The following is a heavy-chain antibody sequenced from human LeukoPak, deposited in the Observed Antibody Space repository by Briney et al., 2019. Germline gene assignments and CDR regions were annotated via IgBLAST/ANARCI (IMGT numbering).Heavy chain of an antibody. CDR3: ARDPFSSGSY. D-gene: IGHD3-10*01. CDR2: IKQDGSEK. V-gene: IGHV3-7*01. CDR1: GVTFSSYW. Sequence: GGSLRLSCAAPGVTFSSYWMNWVRQAPGKGLEWVASIKQDGSEKYYVDFVKGRFSISRDNAKNSLFLQMNSLRAEDTAVYYCARDPFSSGSYWGQGTLVTVSS. J-gene: IGHJ4*02.